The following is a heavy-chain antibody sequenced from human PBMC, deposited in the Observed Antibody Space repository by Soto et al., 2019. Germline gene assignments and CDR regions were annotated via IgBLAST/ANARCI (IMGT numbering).Heavy chain of an antibody. CDR2: IKSKADGGTT. J-gene: IGHJ4*02. V-gene: IGHV3-15*01. D-gene: IGHD4-17*01. CDR3: TSLYYGH. CDR1: EFTFANAW. Sequence: GGSLRLSCAASEFTFANAWISWVRQAPGKGLEWVGRIKSKADGGTTDYAAPVKGRFTISRDESQNTLYLQMNSLKTEDTAVYYCTSLYYGHWGQGTMVTVSS.